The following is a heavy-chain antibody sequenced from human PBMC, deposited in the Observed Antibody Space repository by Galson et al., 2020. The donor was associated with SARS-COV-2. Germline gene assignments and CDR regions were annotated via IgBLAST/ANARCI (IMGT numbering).Heavy chain of an antibody. CDR2: ISWNSGSI. D-gene: IGHD2-15*01. V-gene: IGHV3-9*01. Sequence: GGSLRLSCAASGFTFDDYAMHWVRQAPGKGLEWVSGISWNSGSIGYADSVKGRFTISRDNAKNSLYLQMNSLRAEDTALYYCAKEGGYCSGGICYGFDYWGQGTLVTVSS. CDR3: AKEGGYCSGGICYGFDY. J-gene: IGHJ4*02. CDR1: GFTFDDYA.